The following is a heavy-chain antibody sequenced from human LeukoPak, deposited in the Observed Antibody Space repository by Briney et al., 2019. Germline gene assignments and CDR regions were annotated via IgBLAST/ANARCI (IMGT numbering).Heavy chain of an antibody. CDR2: INPNSGGT. D-gene: IGHD2-15*01. Sequence: GASVKVSCKASGYTFTGYYMHWVRQAPGQGLEWTGWINPNSGGTNYAQKFQGRVTMTRDTSISTAYMELSRLRSDDTAVYYCARVVGAGTPRFDYWGQGTLVTVSS. CDR1: GYTFTGYY. CDR3: ARVVGAGTPRFDY. J-gene: IGHJ4*02. V-gene: IGHV1-2*02.